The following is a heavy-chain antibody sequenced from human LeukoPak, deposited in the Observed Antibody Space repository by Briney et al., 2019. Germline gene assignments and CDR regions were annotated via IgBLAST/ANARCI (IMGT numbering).Heavy chain of an antibody. V-gene: IGHV3-53*01. D-gene: IGHD1-26*01. CDR1: GFTFSNAW. J-gene: IGHJ4*02. CDR2: IYSGGST. Sequence: PGGSLRLSCAASGFTFSNAWMSWVRQAPGKGLEWVSVIYSGGSTYYADSVKGRFTISRDNSKNTLYLQMNSLRAEDTAVYYCAREPYSGSYFDYWGQGTLVTVSS. CDR3: AREPYSGSYFDY.